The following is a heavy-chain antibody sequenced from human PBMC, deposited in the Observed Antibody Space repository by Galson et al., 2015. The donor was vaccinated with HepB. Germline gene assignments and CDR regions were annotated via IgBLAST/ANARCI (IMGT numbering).Heavy chain of an antibody. CDR2: ISTNGATI. CDR1: GFTFSSFT. CDR3: ARVKRGEWYSFYYNGMDV. Sequence: SLRLSCAASGFTFSSFTMSWVRQTPGKGLQWVSYISTNGATIYYTDSVKGRFTVARDNAKNTVSLQMTSLRAEDTAVYYCARVKRGEWYSFYYNGMDVWGQGTTVTVSS. J-gene: IGHJ6*02. V-gene: IGHV3-11*01. D-gene: IGHD3-10*01.